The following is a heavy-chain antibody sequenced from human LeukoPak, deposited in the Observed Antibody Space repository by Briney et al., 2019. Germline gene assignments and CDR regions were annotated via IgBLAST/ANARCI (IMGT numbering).Heavy chain of an antibody. Sequence: GGSLRLSCAASGFTFSSYAMSWVRQAPGKGLEWVSAISGSGGSTYYADSVKGRFTISRDNSKNTLYLQMNSLRAEDTAVYYCAKTPIYYYDSSGPFDYWGQGTLVTVSS. J-gene: IGHJ4*02. D-gene: IGHD3-22*01. V-gene: IGHV3-23*01. CDR2: ISGSGGST. CDR1: GFTFSSYA. CDR3: AKTPIYYYDSSGPFDY.